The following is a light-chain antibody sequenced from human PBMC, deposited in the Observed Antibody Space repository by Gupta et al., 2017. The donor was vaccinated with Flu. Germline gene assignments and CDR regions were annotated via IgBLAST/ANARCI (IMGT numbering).Light chain of an antibody. CDR3: SSFTSSRTWV. CDR2: EVS. CDR1: STDVSAYNY. J-gene: IGLJ3*02. Sequence: SALPQPASVSGSPGQSITISCTGTSTDVSAYNYVSWYQHYPGKAPQVMIYEVSYRPSGVSNRFSGSKSGNTASLTISGLQAEDEADYYCSSFTSSRTWVFGGGTKLTVL. V-gene: IGLV2-14*01.